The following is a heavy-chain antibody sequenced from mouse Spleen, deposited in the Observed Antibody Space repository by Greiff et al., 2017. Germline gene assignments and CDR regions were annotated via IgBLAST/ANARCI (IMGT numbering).Heavy chain of an antibody. CDR1: GYTFTDYA. J-gene: IGHJ4*01. Sequence: LQESGAELVRPGVSVKISCKGSGYTFTDYAMHWVKQSHAKSLEWIGVISTYYGDASYNQKFKGKATMTVDKSSSTAYMELARLTSEDSAIYYCARAYYGNPNAMDYWGQGTSVTVSS. CDR2: ISTYYGDA. CDR3: ARAYYGNPNAMDY. D-gene: IGHD2-10*01. V-gene: IGHV1S137*01.